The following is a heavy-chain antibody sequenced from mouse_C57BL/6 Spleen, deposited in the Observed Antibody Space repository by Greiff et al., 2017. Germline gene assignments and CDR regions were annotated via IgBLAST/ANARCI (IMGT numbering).Heavy chain of an antibody. CDR2: IYPRDGST. Sequence: QVQLQQSDAELVKPGASVKISCKVSGYTFTDHTIHWMKQRPEQGLEWIGYIYPRDGSTKYNEKFKGTATWTADTSSSTAYMQLNSLTSEDSAVYFCARIYYSTYYFDYWGQGTTLTVSS. V-gene: IGHV1-78*01. J-gene: IGHJ2*01. CDR3: ARIYYSTYYFDY. D-gene: IGHD2-12*01. CDR1: GYTFTDHT.